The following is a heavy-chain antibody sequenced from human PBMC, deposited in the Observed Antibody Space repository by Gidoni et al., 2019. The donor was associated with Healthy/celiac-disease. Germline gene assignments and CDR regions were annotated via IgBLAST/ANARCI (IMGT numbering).Heavy chain of an antibody. Sequence: EVQLVESGGGLVKPGGSLRLSCAASGFTFSSYSMNWVRQAPGKGLEWVSSISSISSYIYYADSVKGRFTISRDNAKNSLYLQMNSLRAEDTAVYYCARGGRATVTTNFDYWGQGTLVTVSS. D-gene: IGHD4-17*01. V-gene: IGHV3-21*01. CDR2: ISSISSYI. CDR1: GFTFSSYS. J-gene: IGHJ4*02. CDR3: ARGGRATVTTNFDY.